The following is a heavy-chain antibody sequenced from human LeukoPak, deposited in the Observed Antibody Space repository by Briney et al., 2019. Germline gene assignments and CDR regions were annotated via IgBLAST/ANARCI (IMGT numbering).Heavy chain of an antibody. CDR3: ARAVGGSYYYWYFDL. Sequence: PSQTLSLTCTVSGGSISSGSYYWSWIRQPAGTGLEWIGRIYTSGSTNCNPSLKSRVTISVDTSKNQFSLKLSSVTAADTAVYYCARAVGGSYYYWYFDLWGRGTLVTVSS. V-gene: IGHV4-61*02. CDR2: IYTSGST. D-gene: IGHD1-26*01. J-gene: IGHJ2*01. CDR1: GGSISSGSYY.